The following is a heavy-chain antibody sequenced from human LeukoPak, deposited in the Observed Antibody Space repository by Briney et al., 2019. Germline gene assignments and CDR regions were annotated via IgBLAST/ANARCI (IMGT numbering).Heavy chain of an antibody. Sequence: SETLSLTCTVSGGSISSYYWSWIRQPPGKGLEWIGYIYYSGSTNYNPSLKSLVTISVDTSKNQVSLKLSSVTAADTAVYYCARGVSYYDSSGYYNEYFQHWGQGTLVTVSS. J-gene: IGHJ1*01. CDR3: ARGVSYYDSSGYYNEYFQH. V-gene: IGHV4-59*08. CDR2: IYYSGST. CDR1: GGSISSYY. D-gene: IGHD3-22*01.